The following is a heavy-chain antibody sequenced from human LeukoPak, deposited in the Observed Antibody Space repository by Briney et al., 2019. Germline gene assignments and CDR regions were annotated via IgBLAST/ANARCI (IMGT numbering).Heavy chain of an antibody. CDR1: GGSISSYY. CDR3: ARAPSSRSYLYYYYSYMDV. V-gene: IGHV4-59*01. J-gene: IGHJ6*03. Sequence: SESLSLTCTVSGGSISSYYWSWIRQPPGKGLDWIGYIYYSGSTNYNPSLKSRVTISVDTSKNQFPLKLSSVTAAATAVYYCARAPSSRSYLYYYYSYMDVWGKGTTVSVSS. CDR2: IYYSGST. D-gene: IGHD3-10*01.